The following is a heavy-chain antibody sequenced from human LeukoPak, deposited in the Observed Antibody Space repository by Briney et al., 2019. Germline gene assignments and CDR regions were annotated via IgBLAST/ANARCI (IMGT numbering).Heavy chain of an antibody. J-gene: IGHJ4*02. CDR1: GLTFDDYA. D-gene: IGHD6-13*01. V-gene: IGHV3-9*01. CDR3: AKGGIEQQLAKPFDY. CDR2: ISWNSGSI. Sequence: PGRSLRLSCAASGLTFDDYAMHWVRQAPGKGLEWVSGISWNSGSIGYADSVKGRFTISRDNAKNSLYLQMNSLRAEDTALYYCAKGGIEQQLAKPFDYWGQGTLVTVSS.